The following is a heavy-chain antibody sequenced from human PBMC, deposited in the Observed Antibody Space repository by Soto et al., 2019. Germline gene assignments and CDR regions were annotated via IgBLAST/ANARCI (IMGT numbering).Heavy chain of an antibody. J-gene: IGHJ4*02. CDR3: ARGQDYYDSSGYNDY. CDR1: GYTFTGYY. CDR2: MNPNSGNQ. D-gene: IGHD3-22*01. V-gene: IGHV1-8*02. Sequence: ASVKVSCKASGYTFTGYYMHWVRQASGQGLEWMGWMNPNSGNQGSAQKFQGRVTMTRSTSINTAYMELSSLRSEDTAVYYCARGQDYYDSSGYNDYWGQGTTVTVSS.